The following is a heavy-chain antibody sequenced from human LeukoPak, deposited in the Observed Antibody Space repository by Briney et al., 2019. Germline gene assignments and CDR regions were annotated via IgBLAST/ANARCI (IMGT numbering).Heavy chain of an antibody. CDR1: GYTFTGYY. Sequence: GASVKVSCKASGYTFTGYYMHWVRQAPGQGLEWMGWINPNSGGTNYAQKFQGKVTMTRDTSISTAYMELSRLRSDDTAVYYCARNSWFGGLFVDPWGQGTLVTVSS. CDR3: ARNSWFGGLFVDP. D-gene: IGHD3-10*01. J-gene: IGHJ5*02. V-gene: IGHV1-2*02. CDR2: INPNSGGT.